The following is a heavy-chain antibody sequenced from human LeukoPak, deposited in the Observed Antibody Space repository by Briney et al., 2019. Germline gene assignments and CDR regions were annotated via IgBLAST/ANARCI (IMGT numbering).Heavy chain of an antibody. J-gene: IGHJ4*02. V-gene: IGHV3-48*01. CDR1: GYSFTTYD. Sequence: GGSLRLSCVASGYSFTTYDMNWVRQSPGKGLEWVSHISESINTIHYADSVKGRFTISRDNARRSLYLQMNSLRAEDTGVYYCARACGGASCYDTPDFDCWGQGTLVTVAS. D-gene: IGHD2-2*01. CDR3: ARACGGASCYDTPDFDC. CDR2: ISESINTI.